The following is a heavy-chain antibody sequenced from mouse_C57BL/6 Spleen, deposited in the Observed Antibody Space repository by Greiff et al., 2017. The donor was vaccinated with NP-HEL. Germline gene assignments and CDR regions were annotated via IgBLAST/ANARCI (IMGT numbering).Heavy chain of an antibody. V-gene: IGHV14-2*01. CDR1: GFNIKDYY. CDR2: IDPEDGET. CDR3: ASLYYYGSSFHWYFDV. D-gene: IGHD1-1*01. J-gene: IGHJ1*03. Sequence: EVQGVESGAELVKPGASVKLSCTASGFNIKDYYMHWVKQRTEQGLEWIGRIDPEDGETKYAPKFQGKATITADTSSNTAYLQLSSLTSEDTAVYYCASLYYYGSSFHWYFDVWGTGTTVTVSS.